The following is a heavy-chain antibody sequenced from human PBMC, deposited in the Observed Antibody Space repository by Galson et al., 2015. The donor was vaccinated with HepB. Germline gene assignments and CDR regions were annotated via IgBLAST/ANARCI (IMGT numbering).Heavy chain of an antibody. V-gene: IGHV3-43D*03. CDR2: ISWDGGST. Sequence: SLRLSCAASGFTFDDYAMHWVRQAPGKGLEWVSLISWDGGSTYYADSVKGRFTISRDNSKNSLYLQMNSLRAEDTALYYCAKDRTNYYDSSGREYYFDYWGQGTLVTVSS. CDR3: AKDRTNYYDSSGREYYFDY. D-gene: IGHD3-22*01. J-gene: IGHJ4*02. CDR1: GFTFDDYA.